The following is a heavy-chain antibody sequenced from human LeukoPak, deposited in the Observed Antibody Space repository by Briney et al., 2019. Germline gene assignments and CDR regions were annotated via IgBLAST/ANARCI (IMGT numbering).Heavy chain of an antibody. J-gene: IGHJ6*02. CDR3: ARDFLEWLIPYYGMDV. CDR1: GYTFSVYH. D-gene: IGHD3-3*01. CDR2: INPNSGGT. V-gene: IGHV1-2*02. Sequence: ASVKVSCKASGYTFSVYHVHWVRQAPGHGLEWMGWINPNSGGTNYAQKFQGRVTMTRDTSISTAYMELSRLRSDDTAVYYCARDFLEWLIPYYGMDVWGQGTTVTVSS.